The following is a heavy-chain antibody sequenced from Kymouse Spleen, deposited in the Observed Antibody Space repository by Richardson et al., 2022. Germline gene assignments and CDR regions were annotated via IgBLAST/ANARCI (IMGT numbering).Heavy chain of an antibody. CDR2: IYYSGST. CDR3: ARQSGSLPFDY. V-gene: IGHV4-39*01. J-gene: IGHJ4*02. CDR1: GGSISSSSYY. D-gene: IGHD1-26*01. Sequence: QLQLQESGPGLVKPSETLSLTCTVSGGSISSSSYYWGWIRQPPGKGLEWIGSIYYSGSTYYNPSLKSRVTISVDTSKNQFSLKLSSVTAADTAVYYCARQSGSLPFDYWGQGTLVTVSS.